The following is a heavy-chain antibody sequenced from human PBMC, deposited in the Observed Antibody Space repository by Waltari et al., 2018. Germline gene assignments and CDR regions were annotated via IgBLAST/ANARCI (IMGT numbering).Heavy chain of an antibody. J-gene: IGHJ3*02. CDR2: INAGNCNT. CDR3: ARAPPPTRNAFDI. CDR1: GYTFTSYA. V-gene: IGHV1-3*01. Sequence: QVQLVQSGAEVKKPGASVKVSCKASGYTFTSYAMHWVRQAPGQRLEWMGWINAGNCNTKYSQKFQGRVTMTRDTSASTAYMELSSLRSEDTAVYYCARAPPPTRNAFDIWGQGTMVTVSS.